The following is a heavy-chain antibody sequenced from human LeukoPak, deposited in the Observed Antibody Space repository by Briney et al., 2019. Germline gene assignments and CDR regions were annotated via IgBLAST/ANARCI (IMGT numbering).Heavy chain of an antibody. CDR1: GGPFSGYY. J-gene: IGHJ6*03. D-gene: IGHD3-22*01. V-gene: IGHV4-34*01. Sequence: RPSETLSLTCAVYGGPFSGYYWSWLRQPPGKGVEWVGEINHSGSTNYHPSLKRRVTISVDTTKNQFSLKLSSVTAADTAVYYCARARYYDSSGYYYSHYYYYMDVWGKGTTVTISS. CDR2: INHSGST. CDR3: ARARYYDSSGYYYSHYYYYMDV.